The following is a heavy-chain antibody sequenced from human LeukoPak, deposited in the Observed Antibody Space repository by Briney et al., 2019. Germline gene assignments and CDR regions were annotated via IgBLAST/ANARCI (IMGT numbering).Heavy chain of an antibody. D-gene: IGHD6-19*01. J-gene: IGHJ4*02. V-gene: IGHV3-23*01. CDR3: ARGQEQWLEYYFDY. CDR2: ISGSGGST. Sequence: GGSLRLSCAASGFTFRSYAMSWGRQAPGQGLEWVSAISGSGGSTYYAGSVKGRFTISRDNSKNTLYLQLNSLRADDTAVYYCARGQEQWLEYYFDYWGQGTLVTVSS. CDR1: GFTFRSYA.